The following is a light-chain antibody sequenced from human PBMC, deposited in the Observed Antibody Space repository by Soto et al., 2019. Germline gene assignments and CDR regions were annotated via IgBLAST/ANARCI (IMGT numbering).Light chain of an antibody. V-gene: IGKV3-20*01. CDR1: QSVSTNY. CDR2: DAS. CDR3: QQYASSLT. Sequence: EIVLTQSPGTLSLSPGERATLSCRASQSVSTNYLAWYQQKPGQAPRLLLYDASSRATGVPDKFRGSGSGTDFTLIISRQEPEDFAVDYCQQYASSLTFGGGTKIEIK. J-gene: IGKJ4*01.